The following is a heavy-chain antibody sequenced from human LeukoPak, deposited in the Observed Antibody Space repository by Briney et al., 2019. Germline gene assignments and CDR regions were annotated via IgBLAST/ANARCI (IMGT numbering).Heavy chain of an antibody. Sequence: GGSLRLSCAASGFTFSSYSMNWVRQAPGKGLEWVSSISSSSSYIYYADSVKGRFTISRDNAKNSLYLQMNSLRAEDTAVYYCARGVGAILNPFDYWGQGTLVTVSS. J-gene: IGHJ4*02. CDR3: ARGVGAILNPFDY. D-gene: IGHD1-26*01. CDR1: GFTFSSYS. CDR2: ISSSSSYI. V-gene: IGHV3-21*01.